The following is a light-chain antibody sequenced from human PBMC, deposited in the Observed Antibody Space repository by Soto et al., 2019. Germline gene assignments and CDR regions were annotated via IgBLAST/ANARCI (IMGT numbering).Light chain of an antibody. Sequence: DVQMTQSPSTLSASVGDRVTMTCRASEFISDWLAWYQQKPGEVPKLLIYKASVLESGVPSRFSGSGSGTEFTLTISRLQPEDVATYYCQHWSFGQGTKVDIK. CDR3: QHWS. V-gene: IGKV1-5*03. CDR2: KAS. J-gene: IGKJ1*01. CDR1: EFISDW.